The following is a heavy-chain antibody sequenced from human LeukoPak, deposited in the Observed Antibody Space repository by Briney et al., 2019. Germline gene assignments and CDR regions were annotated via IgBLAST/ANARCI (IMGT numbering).Heavy chain of an antibody. V-gene: IGHV3-23*01. D-gene: IGHD2-2*01. Sequence: SGGSTYYADSVNGRFTISRDNSKNTLYLQMNSLRAEDTAVYYCAKECCSSTSCSGPLDYWGQGTLVTVSS. J-gene: IGHJ4*02. CDR3: AKECCSSTSCSGPLDY. CDR2: SGGST.